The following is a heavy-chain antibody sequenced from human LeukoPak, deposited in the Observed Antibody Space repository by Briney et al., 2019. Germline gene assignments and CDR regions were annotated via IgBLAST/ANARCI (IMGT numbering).Heavy chain of an antibody. J-gene: IGHJ4*02. Sequence: GASVKVSCKASGYTFTGYYMHWVRQAPGQGLEWMGWINPNSGGTNYAQKFQGRVTMTRDTSISTAYMELSRLRSDDTAVYYCARGPYYGSGRRECYFDYWGQGALVTVSS. V-gene: IGHV1-2*02. D-gene: IGHD3-10*01. CDR1: GYTFTGYY. CDR2: INPNSGGT. CDR3: ARGPYYGSGRRECYFDY.